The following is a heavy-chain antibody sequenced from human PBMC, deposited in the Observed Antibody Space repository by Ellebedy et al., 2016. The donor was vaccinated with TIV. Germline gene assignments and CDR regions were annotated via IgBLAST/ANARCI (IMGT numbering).Heavy chain of an antibody. CDR3: ARPRGYSYGGFDY. V-gene: IGHV3-48*04. CDR1: GFTLSSYS. J-gene: IGHJ4*02. CDR2: ISSSGSTI. D-gene: IGHD5-18*01. Sequence: GESLKIPCAASGFTLSSYSINWVRQAPGKGLEWVSYISSSGSTIYSADSLKGRFTISRDNAKNSLYLQMNSLRAEDTAVYYCARPRGYSYGGFDYWGQGTLVTVSS.